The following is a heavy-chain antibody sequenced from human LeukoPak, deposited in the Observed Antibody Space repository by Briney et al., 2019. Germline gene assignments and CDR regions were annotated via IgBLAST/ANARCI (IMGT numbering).Heavy chain of an antibody. CDR2: IYYSGST. D-gene: IGHD4-17*01. CDR3: ARTGSTVTMLYPFDH. V-gene: IGHV4-59*01. CDR1: GGSIRSYY. Sequence: SETLSLTCTVSGGSIRSYYWSWIRQPPGKGLEGIGYIYYSGSTNYNPSLKSRVSISVDTSKNQFSLKLSSVTAADTAVYYCARTGSTVTMLYPFDHWGQGTLVTVSS. J-gene: IGHJ4*02.